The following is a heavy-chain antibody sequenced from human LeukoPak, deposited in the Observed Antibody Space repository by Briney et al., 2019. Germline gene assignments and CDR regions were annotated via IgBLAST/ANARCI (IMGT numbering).Heavy chain of an antibody. V-gene: IGHV4-34*01. Sequence: SETLSLTCAVYGGSFSGYYWSWIRQPPGKGLEWIGEINHSGSTNYNPSLKSRVTISVDTSKNQFSLKLSSVTAADTAVYYCARGERFEKYYFDYWGQGTLVTVSS. J-gene: IGHJ4*02. CDR1: GGSFSGYY. CDR3: ARGERFEKYYFDY. CDR2: INHSGST. D-gene: IGHD3-10*01.